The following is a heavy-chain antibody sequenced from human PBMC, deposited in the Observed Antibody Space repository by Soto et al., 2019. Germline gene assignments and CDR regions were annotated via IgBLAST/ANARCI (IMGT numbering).Heavy chain of an antibody. CDR1: GFTFSSYG. CDR2: IWYDGSNK. V-gene: IGHV3-33*01. D-gene: IGHD4-17*01. Sequence: GGSLRLSCAASGFTFSSYGMHWVRQAPGKGLEWVAVIWYDGSNKYYADSVKGRFTISRDNSKNTLYLQMNSLRAEDTAVYYCARDGPLYGDYYFDYWGQGTLVTVSS. J-gene: IGHJ4*02. CDR3: ARDGPLYGDYYFDY.